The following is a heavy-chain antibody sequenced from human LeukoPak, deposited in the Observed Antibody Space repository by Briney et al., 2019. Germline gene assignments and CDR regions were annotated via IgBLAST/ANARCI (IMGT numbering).Heavy chain of an antibody. CDR3: GRYGMSGVGFLSYFYYGMDF. J-gene: IGHJ6*02. Sequence: GESLKISCTASGYSFSKYWIGWVRPTPGKGLEWMGFIYSDESLIRYIPSFEGQVTISADNSISTSYLQWSSLKASDTAIYYCGRYGMSGVGFLSYFYYGMDFWGQGTAVTVSS. D-gene: IGHD3-10*02. V-gene: IGHV5-51*01. CDR1: GYSFSKYW. CDR2: IYSDESLI.